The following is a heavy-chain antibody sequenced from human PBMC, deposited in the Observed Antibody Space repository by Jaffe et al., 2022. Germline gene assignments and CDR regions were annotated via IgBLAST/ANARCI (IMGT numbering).Heavy chain of an antibody. CDR2: INEDGREK. J-gene: IGHJ1*01. V-gene: IGHV3-7*04. CDR1: GFIFSNFW. D-gene: IGHD4-17*01. CDR3: ARVATVSTSPDYFQN. Sequence: EVQLVESGGGLVQPGGSLRLSCAASGFIFSNFWMSWVRQAPGKGLEWVANINEDGREKYHVDSVRGRFTISRDNAKNSLYLQMNSLRAEDTAVYYCARVATVSTSPDYFQNWGRGTLVTVSS.